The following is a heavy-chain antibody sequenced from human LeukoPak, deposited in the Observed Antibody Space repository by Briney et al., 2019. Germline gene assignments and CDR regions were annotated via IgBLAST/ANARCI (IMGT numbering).Heavy chain of an antibody. CDR1: GYSISSGYY. Sequence: SETLSLTCAVSGYSISSGYYWGWIRQPPGKGLEWIGSIYHSGSTSYNPSLKSRVTISVDTSKHQFSLKLSSVTAADTAVYYCARDPGFDYFDYWGQGTLVTVSS. CDR2: IYHSGST. CDR3: ARDPGFDYFDY. J-gene: IGHJ4*02. V-gene: IGHV4-38-2*02.